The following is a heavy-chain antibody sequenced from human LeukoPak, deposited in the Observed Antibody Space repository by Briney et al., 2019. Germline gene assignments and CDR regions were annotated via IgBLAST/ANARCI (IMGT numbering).Heavy chain of an antibody. CDR3: ARVREVRVIFGVVRVDAFDI. CDR1: GFTFSSYG. V-gene: IGHV3-23*01. D-gene: IGHD3-3*01. J-gene: IGHJ3*02. Sequence: PGGSLRLSCAASGFTFSSYGMSWVRQAPGKGLEWVSAISGSGGSTYYADSVKGRFTISRDNSKNTLYLQMNSLRAEDTAVYYCARVREVRVIFGVVRVDAFDIWGQGTMVTVSS. CDR2: ISGSGGST.